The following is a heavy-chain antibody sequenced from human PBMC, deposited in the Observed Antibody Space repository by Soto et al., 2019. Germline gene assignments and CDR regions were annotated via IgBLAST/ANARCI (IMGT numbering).Heavy chain of an antibody. CDR2: IGYDGNNK. V-gene: IGHV3-33*01. J-gene: IGHJ3*02. D-gene: IGHD1-1*01. Sequence: QVQLVESGGGWVQPGRSLRLSCEATEFSFTTYGMHWVRQAPGKGLEWVAVIGYDGNNKYYADSVEGRFTISRDNSKNTVYLQMKSLRGDDTAVYYCARGGVTGIEAIFGSPLDIWGQGTVVTVSS. CDR1: EFSFTTYG. CDR3: ARGGVTGIEAIFGSPLDI.